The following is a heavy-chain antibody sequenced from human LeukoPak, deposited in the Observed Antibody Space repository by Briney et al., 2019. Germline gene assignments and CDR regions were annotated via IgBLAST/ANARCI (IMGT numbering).Heavy chain of an antibody. CDR3: AKGPYSSSWYVRIYYYGMDV. CDR1: GFTFSSYG. V-gene: IGHV3-30*18. Sequence: GGSLRLSCAAPGFTFSSYGMHWVRQAPGKGLEWVAVISYDGSNKYYADSVKGRFTISRDNSKNTLYLQMNSLRAEDTAVYYCAKGPYSSSWYVRIYYYGMDVWGQGTTVTVSS. J-gene: IGHJ6*02. D-gene: IGHD6-13*01. CDR2: ISYDGSNK.